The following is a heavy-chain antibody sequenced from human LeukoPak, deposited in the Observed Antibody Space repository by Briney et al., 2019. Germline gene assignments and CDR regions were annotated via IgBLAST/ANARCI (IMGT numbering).Heavy chain of an antibody. CDR1: GGSISNISSY. CDR3: ARVSATRGAT. D-gene: IGHD1-26*01. V-gene: IGHV4-31*11. Sequence: PSETLSLTCAVSGGSISNISSYWAWIRQHPGKGLEWIGYIYYSGSTYYNPSLKSRVTTSVDTSKNQFSLKLSSVTAADTAVYYCARVSATRGATWGQGTLVTVSS. CDR2: IYYSGST. J-gene: IGHJ4*02.